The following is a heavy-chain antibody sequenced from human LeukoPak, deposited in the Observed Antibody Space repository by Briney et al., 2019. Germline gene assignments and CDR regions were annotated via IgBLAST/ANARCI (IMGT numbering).Heavy chain of an antibody. Sequence: SDTPSLTCNVSSGYISRRSYYWGWIRQPPGKELEWIGSIYYSGSTYYNPSLKSRVTISVDTSKNQFSLKLSSVTAADTAVYYCARQYSSSSFDYWGQGTLVTVSS. CDR2: IYYSGST. CDR1: SGYISRRSYY. CDR3: ARQYSSSSFDY. J-gene: IGHJ4*02. V-gene: IGHV4-39*01. D-gene: IGHD6-6*01.